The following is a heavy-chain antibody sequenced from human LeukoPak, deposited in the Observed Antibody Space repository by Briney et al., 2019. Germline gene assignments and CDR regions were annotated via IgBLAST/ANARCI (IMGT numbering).Heavy chain of an antibody. V-gene: IGHV4-59*01. CDR3: ARAQPFSSSGWYRAYYFDY. CDR2: IYYSGST. J-gene: IGHJ4*02. D-gene: IGHD6-19*01. Sequence: AETLSLTCTVSGGSISSFYWSWIRQPPGKGLEWIGYIYYSGSTNYNPSLKSRVTISVDTSKNQFSLKLSSVTAADTAVYYCARAQPFSSSGWYRAYYFDYWGQGTLVTVSS. CDR1: GGSISSFY.